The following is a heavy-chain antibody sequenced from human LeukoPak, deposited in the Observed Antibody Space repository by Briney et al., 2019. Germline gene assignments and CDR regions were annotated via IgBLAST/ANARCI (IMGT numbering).Heavy chain of an antibody. CDR2: ISYDGSNK. V-gene: IGHV3-30-3*01. CDR3: ARDRVSDFWSGYYKDYYGMDV. D-gene: IGHD3-3*01. Sequence: GGSLRLSCAASAFTFSSYAMHWVRQAPGKGLEWVAVISYDGSNKYYADSVKGRFTISRDNSKNTLYLQMNSLRAEDTAVYYCARDRVSDFWSGYYKDYYGMDVWGQGTTVTVSS. J-gene: IGHJ6*02. CDR1: AFTFSSYA.